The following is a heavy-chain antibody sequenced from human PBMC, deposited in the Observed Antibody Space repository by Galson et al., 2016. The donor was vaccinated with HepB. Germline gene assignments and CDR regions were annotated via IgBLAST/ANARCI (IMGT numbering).Heavy chain of an antibody. CDR1: GYSFTSYW. J-gene: IGHJ3*02. V-gene: IGHV5-10-1*01. CDR2: IDPSDSNI. Sequence: QSGAEVKKPGESLRISCKGSGYSFTSYWISWVRKMPGKGLEWMGRIDPSDSNINYSPSFQGHVTISTDKSISTAYLQWSSLKASDTAMYYCARHDSSTWYSAFDIWGQGTMVTVSS. D-gene: IGHD6-13*01. CDR3: ARHDSSTWYSAFDI.